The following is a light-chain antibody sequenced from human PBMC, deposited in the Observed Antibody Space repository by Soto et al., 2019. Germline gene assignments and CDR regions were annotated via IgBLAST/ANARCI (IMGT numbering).Light chain of an antibody. Sequence: QSVLTQPPSASGSPGQSVTISCTGTNNDIATYNSVSWYQHHPGKAPKLMIYEVTKRPSGVPDRFSGSKSGNAASLTVSGLQAEDETDYYCSSYAGSGNWVFGGGTKLTVL. CDR1: NNDIATYNS. V-gene: IGLV2-8*01. J-gene: IGLJ3*02. CDR2: EVT. CDR3: SSYAGSGNWV.